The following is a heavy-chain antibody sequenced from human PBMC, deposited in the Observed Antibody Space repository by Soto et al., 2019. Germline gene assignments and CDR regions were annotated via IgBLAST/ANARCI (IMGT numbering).Heavy chain of an antibody. CDR3: ARTARMTTVASYYYYYMDV. D-gene: IGHD4-17*01. Sequence: SETLSLTCTVSGGSISSDGYYWSWIRQHPGKGLEWIGYIYYSGSTYYNPSLKSRVTISVDTSKNQFSLKLSSVTAADTAVYYCARTARMTTVASYYYYYMDVWGKGTTVTVSS. CDR2: IYYSGST. CDR1: GGSISSDGYY. V-gene: IGHV4-31*03. J-gene: IGHJ6*03.